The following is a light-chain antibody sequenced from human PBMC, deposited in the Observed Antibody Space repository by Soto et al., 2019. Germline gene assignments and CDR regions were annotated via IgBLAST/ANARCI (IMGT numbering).Light chain of an antibody. CDR3: SSYTTSSSYV. Sequence: QSVLTQHASVSGSPGPSITISCTGTSSDVGGYIYVSWYQQHPGKAPKLMIYDVTSRPSGVSYRFSGSKSGNTASLTISGLQAEDEADYYCSSYTTSSSYVFGTGTKVTVL. V-gene: IGLV2-14*01. J-gene: IGLJ1*01. CDR2: DVT. CDR1: SSDVGGYIY.